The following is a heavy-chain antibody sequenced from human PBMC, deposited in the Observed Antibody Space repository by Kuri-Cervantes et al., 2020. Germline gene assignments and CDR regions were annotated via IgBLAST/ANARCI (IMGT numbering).Heavy chain of an antibody. D-gene: IGHD2-2*01. CDR2: ISGSGGST. CDR3: AKDMDPEYCSSTSCPDYYYYYMDV. V-gene: IGHV3-23*01. Sequence: GGSLRLSCAASGITFSSYAMSWVRQAPGKGLEWVSAISGSGGSTYYADSVKGRFTISRDNSKNTLYLQMNSLRAEDTAVYYCAKDMDPEYCSSTSCPDYYYYYMDVWGKGTTVTVSS. J-gene: IGHJ6*03. CDR1: GITFSSYA.